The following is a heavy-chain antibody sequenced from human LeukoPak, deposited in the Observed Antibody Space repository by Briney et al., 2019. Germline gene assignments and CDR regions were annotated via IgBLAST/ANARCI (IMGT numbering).Heavy chain of an antibody. D-gene: IGHD3-3*01. V-gene: IGHV4-39*01. Sequence: SETLSLTCTISGGSMRNENYDWGWIRQPPGKGLEWIGSIFYSGSADYNPSLQSRVTMSIETSKNQLSLKLSSVTPADTAVYYCARHFHYDFWSGYYRQNRQNRDHYYYMDVWGKGTTVTVSS. CDR1: GGSMRNENYD. CDR2: IFYSGSA. J-gene: IGHJ6*03. CDR3: ARHFHYDFWSGYYRQNRQNRDHYYYMDV.